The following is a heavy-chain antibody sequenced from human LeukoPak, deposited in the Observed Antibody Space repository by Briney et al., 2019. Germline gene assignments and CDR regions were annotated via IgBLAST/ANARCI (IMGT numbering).Heavy chain of an antibody. CDR3: ARESLRQQWLVRREEYYYMDV. CDR1: GGSFSGYY. D-gene: IGHD6-19*01. V-gene: IGHV4-34*01. CDR2: INHSGST. J-gene: IGHJ6*03. Sequence: SETLSLTCAVYGGSFSGYYWSWIRQSPGKGLEWIGEINHSGSTNYNPSLKSRVTISVDTSKNQFSLKLGSVTAADTAVYYCARESLRQQWLVRREEYYYMDVWGKGTTVTISS.